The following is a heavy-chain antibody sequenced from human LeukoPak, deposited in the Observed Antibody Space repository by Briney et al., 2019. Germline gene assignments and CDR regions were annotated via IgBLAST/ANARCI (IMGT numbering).Heavy chain of an antibody. V-gene: IGHV1-8*03. CDR1: GYTFTSYD. Sequence: VASVKVSCKASGYTFTSYDINWVRQATGQGLEWMGWMNPNSGNTGYAQKFQGRVTITRNTSISTAYMELSSLRSEDTAVYYCAREGPDYGGNSGPYYYYYMDVWGKGTTVTVSS. CDR3: AREGPDYGGNSGPYYYYYMDV. D-gene: IGHD4-23*01. CDR2: MNPNSGNT. J-gene: IGHJ6*03.